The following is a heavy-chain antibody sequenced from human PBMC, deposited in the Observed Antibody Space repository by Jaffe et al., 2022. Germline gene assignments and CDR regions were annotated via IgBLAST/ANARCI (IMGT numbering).Heavy chain of an antibody. Sequence: QVQLQESGPGLVKPSETLSLTCTVSGGSISSYYWSWIRQPPGKGLEWIGYIYYSGSTNYNPSLKSRVTISVDTSKNQFSLKLSSVTAADTAVYYCARTDVGVVIAIPWTELYFDLWGRGTLVTVSS. CDR3: ARTDVGVVIAIPWTELYFDL. V-gene: IGHV4-59*01. D-gene: IGHD2-21*01. CDR2: IYYSGST. CDR1: GGSISSYY. J-gene: IGHJ2*01.